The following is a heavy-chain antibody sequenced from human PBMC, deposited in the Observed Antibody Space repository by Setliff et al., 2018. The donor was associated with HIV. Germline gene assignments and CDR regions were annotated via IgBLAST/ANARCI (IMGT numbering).Heavy chain of an antibody. V-gene: IGHV1-46*01. D-gene: IGHD3-10*01. Sequence: ASVKVSCKGSRFTFITYYMHWVRQAPGQGLEWMGVITPSGGSTTYAQKLQGRITMTRDTSASTAYMELSSLRSEDTAVYYCARDYGSGSYYPYWGQGTLVTVS. J-gene: IGHJ4*02. CDR3: ARDYGSGSYYPY. CDR1: RFTFITYY. CDR2: ITPSGGST.